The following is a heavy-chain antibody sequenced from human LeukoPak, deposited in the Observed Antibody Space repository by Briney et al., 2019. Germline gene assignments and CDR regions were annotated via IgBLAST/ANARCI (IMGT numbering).Heavy chain of an antibody. D-gene: IGHD5-12*01. CDR2: IWYDGSNK. Sequence: QAGGSLRLSCAASGFTFSSYGMHWVRQAPGKGLEWVAVIWYDGSNKYYADSVKGRFTISRDNSKNTLYLQMSSLRVEDTAVYYCTKNMGIRGYEKSDAFDIWGQGTMVTVSS. CDR3: TKNMGIRGYEKSDAFDI. CDR1: GFTFSSYG. V-gene: IGHV3-33*06. J-gene: IGHJ3*02.